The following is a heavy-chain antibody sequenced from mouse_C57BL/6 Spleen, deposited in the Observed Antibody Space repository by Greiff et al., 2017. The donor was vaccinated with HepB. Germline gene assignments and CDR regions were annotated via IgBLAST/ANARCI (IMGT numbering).Heavy chain of an antibody. CDR2: IDPETGGT. V-gene: IGHV1-15*01. CDR3: TRWVVARRYFDY. Sequence: QVQLKQSGAELVRPGASVTLSCKASGYTFTDYEMHWVKQTPVHGLEWIGAIDPETGGTAYNQKFKGKAILTADKSSSTAYMELRSLTSEDSAVYYCTRWVVARRYFDYWGQGTTLTVSS. CDR1: GYTFTDYE. J-gene: IGHJ2*01. D-gene: IGHD1-1*01.